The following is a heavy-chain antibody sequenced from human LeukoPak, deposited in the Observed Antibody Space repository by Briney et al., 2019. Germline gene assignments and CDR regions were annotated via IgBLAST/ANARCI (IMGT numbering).Heavy chain of an antibody. CDR1: GGSISSGGYY. Sequence: PSQALSLTCTVSGGSISSGGYYWSWIRQHPGKGLEWIGYIYYSGSTHYNPSLKSRVTISVDTSKNQFSLKLSSVTAADTAVYYCARDSMGSSHHYYGMDVWGQGTTVTVSS. J-gene: IGHJ6*02. V-gene: IGHV4-31*03. D-gene: IGHD6-6*01. CDR2: IYYSGST. CDR3: ARDSMGSSHHYYGMDV.